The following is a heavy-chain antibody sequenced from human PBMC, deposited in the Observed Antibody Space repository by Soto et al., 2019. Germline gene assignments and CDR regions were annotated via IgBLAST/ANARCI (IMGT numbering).Heavy chain of an antibody. V-gene: IGHV4-31*03. CDR1: GGSISSGGYY. D-gene: IGHD3-10*01. CDR2: IYYSGST. CDR3: ARVDCYGSGSSLPAFYFDY. J-gene: IGHJ4*02. Sequence: QVQLQESGPGLVKPSQTLSLTCTVSGGSISSGGYYWSWIRQHPGKGLEWIGYIYYSGSTYYNPSLKSRVTISVDTSKNQFSLKLSSVTAADTAVYYCARVDCYGSGSSLPAFYFDYWGQGTLVTVSS.